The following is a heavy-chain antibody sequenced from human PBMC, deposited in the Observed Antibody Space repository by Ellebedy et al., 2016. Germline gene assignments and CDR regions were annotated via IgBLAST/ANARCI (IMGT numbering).Heavy chain of an antibody. J-gene: IGHJ4*02. CDR3: ARDRMNDDGLRD. CDR2: ISSSSSYT. Sequence: GESLKISCAASGFTFSDYYMSWIRQAPGKGLEWVSYISSSSSYTNYADSVKGRFTISRDNAKNSLYLQMNSLRAEDTAVYYCARDRMNDDGLRDWGQGTLVTVSS. V-gene: IGHV3-11*05. CDR1: GFTFSDYY. D-gene: IGHD3-10*01.